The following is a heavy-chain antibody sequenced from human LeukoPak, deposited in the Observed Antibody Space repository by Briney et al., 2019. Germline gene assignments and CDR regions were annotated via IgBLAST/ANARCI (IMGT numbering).Heavy chain of an antibody. J-gene: IGHJ4*02. Sequence: PGGSLRLSCAASGFSFISYGMHWVRQAPGKGLEWVGVISDDGRNKKYGDSVKGRFTISRDNSKDTLYLQMNSLRDEDTAVYYCAKRPSDYGDYVTYFDYWSQGTLVTVSS. CDR1: GFSFISYG. V-gene: IGHV3-30*18. D-gene: IGHD4-17*01. CDR2: ISDDGRNK. CDR3: AKRPSDYGDYVTYFDY.